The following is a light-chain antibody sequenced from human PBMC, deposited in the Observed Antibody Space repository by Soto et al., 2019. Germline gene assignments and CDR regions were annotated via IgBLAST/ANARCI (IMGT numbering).Light chain of an antibody. V-gene: IGLV6-57*04. CDR1: SGRIASNY. Sequence: VLTQPHSVSESPGKTVSISCTRSSGRIASNYVQWYQQRPGSAPTTVIYEDNQRPSGVPDRFSGSTDGSSNSASLTISGLQTEDEADYYCQSYDSSTVVFGGGTKLTVL. CDR2: EDN. J-gene: IGLJ2*01. CDR3: QSYDSSTVV.